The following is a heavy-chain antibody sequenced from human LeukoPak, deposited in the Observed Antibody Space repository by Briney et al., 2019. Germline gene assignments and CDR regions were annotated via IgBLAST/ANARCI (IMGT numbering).Heavy chain of an antibody. D-gene: IGHD4-23*01. Sequence: PGGSLRLSCAASGFTFSSYSMNWVRQAPGKGLEWVSYISSSSSTIYYADSVKGRFTISRDNAKSSLYLQMNSLRAEDTAVYYCARVVGGTLDYWGQGTLVTVSS. CDR1: GFTFSSYS. V-gene: IGHV3-48*01. CDR2: ISSSSSTI. CDR3: ARVVGGTLDY. J-gene: IGHJ4*02.